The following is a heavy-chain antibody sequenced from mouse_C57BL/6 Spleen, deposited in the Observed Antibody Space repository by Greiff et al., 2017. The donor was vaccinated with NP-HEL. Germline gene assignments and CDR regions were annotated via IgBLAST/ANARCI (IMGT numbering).Heavy chain of an antibody. J-gene: IGHJ2*01. Sequence: QVQLQQPGAELVKPGASVKLSCKASGYTFTSYWMQWVKQRPGQGLEWIGEIDPSDSYTNYNQKFKGKATLTVDTSSSTAYMQLSSLTSEDSAVYYCARGRLRRVDYWGQGTTLTVSS. D-gene: IGHD2-4*01. V-gene: IGHV1-50*01. CDR3: ARGRLRRVDY. CDR2: IDPSDSYT. CDR1: GYTFTSYW.